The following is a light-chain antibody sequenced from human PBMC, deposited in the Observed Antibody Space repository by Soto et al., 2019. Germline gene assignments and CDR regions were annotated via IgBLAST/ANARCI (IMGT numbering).Light chain of an antibody. Sequence: QAVVTQPPSVSGAPGQRVTISCTGNNSNIGAGYDVHWYQHLPGTAPKLLIYAKTSRPSGVPDRFSGSRSGTSASLAITGLQAEDEADYYCQSYDISLSGYVVFGGGTKVTVL. CDR3: QSYDISLSGYVV. CDR2: AKT. CDR1: NSNIGAGYD. J-gene: IGLJ2*01. V-gene: IGLV1-40*01.